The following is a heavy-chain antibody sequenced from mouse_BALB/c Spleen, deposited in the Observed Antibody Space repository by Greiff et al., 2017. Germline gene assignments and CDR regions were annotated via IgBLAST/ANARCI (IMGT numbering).Heavy chain of an antibody. Sequence: QVQLQQSGAELARPGASVKLSCKASGYTFTSYWMQWVKQRPGQGLEWIGAIYPGDGDTRYTQKFKGKATLTADKSSSTAYMQLSSLASEDSAVYYCAREEANCLAFAYWGQGTLVTVSA. CDR1: GYTFTSYW. D-gene: IGHD4-1*01. CDR3: AREEANCLAFAY. V-gene: IGHV1-87*01. J-gene: IGHJ3*01. CDR2: IYPGDGDT.